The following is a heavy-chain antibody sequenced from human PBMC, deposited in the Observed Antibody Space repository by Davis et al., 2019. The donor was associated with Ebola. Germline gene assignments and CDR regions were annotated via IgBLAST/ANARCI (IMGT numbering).Heavy chain of an antibody. D-gene: IGHD6-13*01. V-gene: IGHV3-33*01. CDR1: GFTFSSYG. CDR3: ARVEDSSSWFVGWFDP. CDR2: IWYDGSNK. Sequence: GESLKISCAASGFTFSSYGMHWVRQAPGKGLEWVAVIWYDGSNKYYADSVKGRFTISRDNAKNSLYLQMNSLRAEDTAVYYCARVEDSSSWFVGWFDPWGQGTLVTVSS. J-gene: IGHJ5*02.